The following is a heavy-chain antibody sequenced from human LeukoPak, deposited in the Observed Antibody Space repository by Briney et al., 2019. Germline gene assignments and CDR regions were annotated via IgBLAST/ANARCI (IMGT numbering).Heavy chain of an antibody. J-gene: IGHJ4*02. V-gene: IGHV4-38-2*01. Sequence: PSETLSLTCAVSGYSISSGYYWGWIRQPPGKGLEWIGSIYHSGSTYYNPSLKSRVTTSVDTSKNQFSLKLSSVTAADTAVYYCARTYYDFWSGYYAYYFDYWGQGTLVTVSS. CDR1: GYSISSGYY. CDR3: ARTYYDFWSGYYAYYFDY. CDR2: IYHSGST. D-gene: IGHD3-3*01.